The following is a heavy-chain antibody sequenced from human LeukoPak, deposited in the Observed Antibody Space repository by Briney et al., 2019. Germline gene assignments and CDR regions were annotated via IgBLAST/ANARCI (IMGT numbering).Heavy chain of an antibody. V-gene: IGHV3-21*01. Sequence: GGSLRLSCAASGFTFSSYSMNWVRQAPGKGLEWVSSISSSSSYIYYADSAKGRFTISRDNAKNSLYLQMNSLRAEDTAVYYCARDGYSSSSQYYYYYGMDVWGQGTTVTVSS. CDR1: GFTFSSYS. CDR2: ISSSSSYI. D-gene: IGHD6-13*01. CDR3: ARDGYSSSSQYYYYYGMDV. J-gene: IGHJ6*02.